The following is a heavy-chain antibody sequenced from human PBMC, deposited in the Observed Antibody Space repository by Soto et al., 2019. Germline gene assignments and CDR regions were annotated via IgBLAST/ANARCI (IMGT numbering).Heavy chain of an antibody. Sequence: GGSLRLSCAASGFTFSSYAMHWVRQAPGKGPEWVAVISYDGSNKYYADSVKGRFTISRDNSKNTLYLQMNSLRAEDTAVYYCARDPYDSSGYPPPSRFDYWGQGTLVTVSS. V-gene: IGHV3-30-3*01. J-gene: IGHJ4*02. D-gene: IGHD3-22*01. CDR1: GFTFSSYA. CDR2: ISYDGSNK. CDR3: ARDPYDSSGYPPPSRFDY.